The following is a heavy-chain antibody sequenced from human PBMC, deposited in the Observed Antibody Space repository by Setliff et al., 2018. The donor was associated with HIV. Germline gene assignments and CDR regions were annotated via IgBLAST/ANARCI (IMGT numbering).Heavy chain of an antibody. Sequence: ASVKVSCKASGYTFTSYYMHWVRRATGQGLEWMGWMNPNSGDTGYAQKFQGRVIMTRDTSISTAYMELSSLTSADTAVYYCASGKGVRGVIITGGLDVWGKGTTVTVSS. D-gene: IGHD3-10*01. CDR1: GYTFTSYY. J-gene: IGHJ6*04. V-gene: IGHV1-8*02. CDR3: ASGKGVRGVIITGGLDV. CDR2: MNPNSGDT.